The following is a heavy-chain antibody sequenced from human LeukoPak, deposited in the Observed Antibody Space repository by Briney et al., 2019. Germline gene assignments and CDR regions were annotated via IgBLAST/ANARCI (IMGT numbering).Heavy chain of an antibody. D-gene: IGHD4-17*01. V-gene: IGHV1-69*05. CDR2: IIPIFGTE. J-gene: IGHJ6*03. CDR3: ARDGDVTVTSHPYYYYYMDV. CDR1: GGTFSSYA. Sequence: SVKVSCKASGGTFSSYAISWVRQAPGQGLEWMGRIIPIFGTENYTQKFQGRVTITTDESTSTAYMELSSLRSEDTAVCYCARDGDVTVTSHPYYYYYMDVWGKGTTVTVSS.